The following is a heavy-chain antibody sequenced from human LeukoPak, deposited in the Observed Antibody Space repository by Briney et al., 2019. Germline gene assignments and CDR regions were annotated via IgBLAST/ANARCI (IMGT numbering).Heavy chain of an antibody. J-gene: IGHJ4*02. CDR3: ARLRDYGDYIAPYYFDY. D-gene: IGHD4-17*01. Sequence: SETLSLTCTVSGGSISSSSYYWGWIRQPPGKGLEWIGIIYYSGSTYYNPSLKGRVTISVDTSKNQFSLKLSSVTAADTAVYYCARLRDYGDYIAPYYFDYWGQGTLVTVSS. V-gene: IGHV4-39*01. CDR1: GGSISSSSYY. CDR2: IYYSGST.